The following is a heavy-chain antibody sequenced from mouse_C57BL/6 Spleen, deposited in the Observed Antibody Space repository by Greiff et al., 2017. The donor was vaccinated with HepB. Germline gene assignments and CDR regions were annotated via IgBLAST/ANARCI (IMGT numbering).Heavy chain of an antibody. V-gene: IGHV14-4*01. CDR1: GFNIKDDY. CDR2: IDTENGDT. J-gene: IGHJ2*01. Sequence: EVMLVESGAELVRPGASVKLSCTASGFNIKDDYMHWVKQRPEQGLEWIGWIDTENGDTEYASKFQGKAPITADTASNTAYRQLSSLTSEDTAVYYCTTCGSSYYFDDWGQGTTLAVSS. D-gene: IGHD1-1*01. CDR3: TTCGSSYYFDD.